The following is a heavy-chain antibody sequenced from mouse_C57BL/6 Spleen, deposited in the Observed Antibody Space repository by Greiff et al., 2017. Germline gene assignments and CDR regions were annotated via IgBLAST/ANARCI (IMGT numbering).Heavy chain of an antibody. V-gene: IGHV14-4*01. CDR1: GFNIKDDY. J-gene: IGHJ4*01. D-gene: IGHD2-4*01. CDR2: IDPANGDT. CDR3: ATNYDGLDY. Sequence: VQLQQSGAELVRPGASVKLSCTASGFNIKDDYMHWVKQRPEQGLEWIGWIDPANGDTEYAPKFQGKATITADTSSNTAYLQLSSLTSEDTAVYYCATNYDGLDYWGQGTTVTVSS.